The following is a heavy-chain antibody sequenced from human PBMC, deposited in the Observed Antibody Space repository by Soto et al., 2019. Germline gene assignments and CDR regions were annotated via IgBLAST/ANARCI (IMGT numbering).Heavy chain of an antibody. J-gene: IGHJ6*02. Sequence: EVQLVESGGGLVKPGGSLRLSCAASGFTFSSYSMNWVRQAPGKGLERVSSISSSSSYIYYADSVKGRFTISRDNAKNSLYLQMNSLRAEDTAVYYCARDGADRSGSYSGRYYYYGMDVWGQGTTVTVSS. CDR2: ISSSSSYI. V-gene: IGHV3-21*01. CDR3: ARDGADRSGSYSGRYYYYGMDV. D-gene: IGHD1-26*01. CDR1: GFTFSSYS.